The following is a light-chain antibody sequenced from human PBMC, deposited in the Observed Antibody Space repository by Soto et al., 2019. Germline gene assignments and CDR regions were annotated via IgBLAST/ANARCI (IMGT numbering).Light chain of an antibody. CDR1: QSVRSNY. CDR2: GAS. Sequence: EIVLTQSPGTLSLSPGERATLSCRASQSVRSNYLAWYQRKPGQAPRLLIYGASTRSTGIPDRFSGTGSGTDFTLTISRLEPEDFAVYYCQQYGGSPDTLGQGTKLEIK. J-gene: IGKJ2*01. CDR3: QQYGGSPDT. V-gene: IGKV3-20*01.